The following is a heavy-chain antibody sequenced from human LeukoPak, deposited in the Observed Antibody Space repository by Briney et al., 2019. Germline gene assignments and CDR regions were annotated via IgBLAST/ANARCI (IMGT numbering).Heavy chain of an antibody. J-gene: IGHJ4*02. D-gene: IGHD4-23*01. V-gene: IGHV1-69*05. CDR1: GGTFSSYA. CDR2: IIPLFGAA. CDR3: ASHPDYGGNPGRKYFES. Sequence: GASVKVSCKASGGTFSSYAISWVRQAPGQGLEWMGSIIPLFGAAKYAQKFQGRVTITTDESTSKVCMALSSLRSEDTAVYYCASHPDYGGNPGRKYFESWGQGTLVTVSS.